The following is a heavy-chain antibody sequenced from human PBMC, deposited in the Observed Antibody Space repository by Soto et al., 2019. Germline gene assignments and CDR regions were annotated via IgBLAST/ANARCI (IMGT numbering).Heavy chain of an antibody. CDR1: GFTVSSNY. CDR3: ARGSSGYGYDAFDM. CDR2: FYSGGST. V-gene: IGHV3-53*04. Sequence: EVQLVESGGGLVQPGGSLRLSCAASGFTVSSNYMSWVRQAPGKGLEWVSIFYSGGSTYYADSVKGRFASSRHTSKNTVDLQMNSLRAEDTAVYYCARGSSGYGYDAFDMWGQGTMVTVSS. D-gene: IGHD5-12*01. J-gene: IGHJ3*02.